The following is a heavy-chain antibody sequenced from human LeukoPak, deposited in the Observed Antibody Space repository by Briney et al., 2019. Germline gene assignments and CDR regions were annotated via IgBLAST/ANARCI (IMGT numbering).Heavy chain of an antibody. V-gene: IGHV1-18*01. CDR3: ARSRFLTYGLSAVGSGDY. CDR1: GYTFTSYG. J-gene: IGHJ4*02. Sequence: ASVKVSCKASGYTFTSYGISWVRQAPGQGLEWMGWISAYNGNINYAQKFQGRVTMTTDTSTSTAYMDLRSLTSDDTALYYCARSRFLTYGLSAVGSGDYWGQGTLVTVSS. CDR2: ISAYNGNI. D-gene: IGHD6-13*01.